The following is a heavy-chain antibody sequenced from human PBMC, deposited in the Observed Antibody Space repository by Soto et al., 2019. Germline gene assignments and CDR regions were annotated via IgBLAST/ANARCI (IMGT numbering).Heavy chain of an antibody. J-gene: IGHJ4*02. CDR2: KKQDGSEK. D-gene: IGHD6-6*01. CDR1: GFTFSSYW. CDR3: ARDTDSSSFDY. V-gene: IGHV3-7*03. Sequence: GGSLRLSCAASGFTFSSYWMSSVLRAPGKGLEWVANKKQDGSEKYYVDSVKGRFTISIDNAKNSLYLQMNSLRAEDTAVYYCARDTDSSSFDYWGQGTLVTVSS.